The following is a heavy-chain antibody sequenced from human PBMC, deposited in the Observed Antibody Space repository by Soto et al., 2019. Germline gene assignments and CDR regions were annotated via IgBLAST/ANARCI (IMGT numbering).Heavy chain of an antibody. V-gene: IGHV5-10-1*01. J-gene: IGHJ4*02. Sequence: EVQLVQSGAEVKKPGESLRISCKGSGYSFTSYWISWVRQMPGKGLEWMGRIDPSDSYTNYSPSFQGHVTILADKSISTAYLQWSSLTASDTAVYYCARLQPAAGDNDLTFDYWGQGTLVTVSS. CDR2: IDPSDSYT. CDR3: ARLQPAAGDNDLTFDY. D-gene: IGHD6-13*01. CDR1: GYSFTSYW.